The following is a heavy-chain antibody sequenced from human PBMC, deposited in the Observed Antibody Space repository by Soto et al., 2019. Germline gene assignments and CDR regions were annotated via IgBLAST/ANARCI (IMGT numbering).Heavy chain of an antibody. CDR2: ISASGDAT. CDR1: GFAFSHYG. V-gene: IGHV3-23*01. J-gene: IGHJ4*02. D-gene: IGHD2-2*01. Sequence: EVQLLESGGGSEQPGNSLRLSCAASGFAFSHYGMSWVRQVPGQGLQWVAMISASGDATYYADSVRGRFTISRDNFTITVHLQMNSLRVDDTAVYYCTRDPRMPLDCWGQGTLVTVSS. CDR3: TRDPRMPLDC.